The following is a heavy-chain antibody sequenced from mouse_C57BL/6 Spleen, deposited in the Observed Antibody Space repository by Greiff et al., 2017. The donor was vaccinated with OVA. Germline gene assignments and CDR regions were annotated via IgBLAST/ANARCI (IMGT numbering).Heavy chain of an antibody. V-gene: IGHV1-22*01. CDR1: GYTFTDYN. CDR2: INPNNGGT. D-gene: IGHD3-3*01. Sequence: LQQSGPELVKPGASVKMSCKASGYTFTDYNMHWVKQSHGKSLEWIGYINPNNGGTSYNQKFKGKATLTVNKSSSTAYMELRSLTSEDSAVYYCATHRGLLFAYWGQGTLVTVSA. J-gene: IGHJ3*01. CDR3: ATHRGLLFAY.